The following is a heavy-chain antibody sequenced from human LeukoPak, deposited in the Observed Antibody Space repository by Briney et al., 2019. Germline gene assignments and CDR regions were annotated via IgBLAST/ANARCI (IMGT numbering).Heavy chain of an antibody. J-gene: IGHJ5*02. D-gene: IGHD4-17*01. V-gene: IGHV4-59*08. CDR3: AGTYGDYQDWFDP. CDR2: IYYSGST. Sequence: SETLSLTCTVSGGSISSYYWSWIRQPPGKGLEWIGYIYYSGSTNYNPSLKSRVTISVDTSKNQFSLKLSSVTAADTAVYYCAGTYGDYQDWFDPWGQGTLATVSS. CDR1: GGSISSYY.